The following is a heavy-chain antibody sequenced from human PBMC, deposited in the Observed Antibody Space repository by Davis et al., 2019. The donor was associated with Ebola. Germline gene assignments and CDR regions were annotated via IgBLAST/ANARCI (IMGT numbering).Heavy chain of an antibody. Sequence: GESLKISCAASGFAFGSNSMGWVRQTPEKGLEWVSYISHTATTIYYADSVKGRFTVSRDNSKNTLYLQVNSLRPDDTAVYYFERDGTGWYPGDYWGQGTLVTVSS. J-gene: IGHJ4*02. CDR2: ISHTATTI. CDR3: ERDGTGWYPGDY. CDR1: GFAFGSNS. D-gene: IGHD6-19*01. V-gene: IGHV3-48*01.